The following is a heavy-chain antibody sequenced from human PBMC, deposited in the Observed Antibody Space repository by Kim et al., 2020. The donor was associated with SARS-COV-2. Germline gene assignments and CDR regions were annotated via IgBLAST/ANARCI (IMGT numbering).Heavy chain of an antibody. D-gene: IGHD2-2*01. CDR3: ARVVVPAAIGLYGMDV. Sequence: KFQGRVTITRDTSASTAYMELSSLRSEDTAVYYCARVVVPAAIGLYGMDVWGQGTTVTVSS. V-gene: IGHV1-3*01. J-gene: IGHJ6*02.